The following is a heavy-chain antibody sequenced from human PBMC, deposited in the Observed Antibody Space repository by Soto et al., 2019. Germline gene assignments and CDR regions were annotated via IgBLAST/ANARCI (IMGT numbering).Heavy chain of an antibody. CDR1: GYTFTSYA. CDR2: INAGNGNT. J-gene: IGHJ6*02. D-gene: IGHD3-3*02. V-gene: IGHV1-3*01. Sequence: QVQLVQSGAEVKKPGASVKVSCKASGYTFTSYAMHWVRQAPGQRLEWMGWINAGNGNTKYSQKFQGRVTITRDTSASTAHMELSNLRSEDTAVYYCASSHLNSYYSYGMDVWGQGTTVTVSS. CDR3: ASSHLNSYYSYGMDV.